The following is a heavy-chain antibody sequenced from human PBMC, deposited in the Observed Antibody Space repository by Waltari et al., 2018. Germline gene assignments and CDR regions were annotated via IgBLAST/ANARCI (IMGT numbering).Heavy chain of an antibody. CDR2: IYYSGST. CDR1: GGSISSSSYY. J-gene: IGHJ6*03. CDR3: ARTYYDFWSYYYYMDV. V-gene: IGHV4-39*07. D-gene: IGHD3-3*01. Sequence: QLQLQESGPGLVKPSETLSLTCTVSGGSISSSSYYWGWIRQPPGKGLEWIGSIYYSGSTNYNPSLKSRVTISVDTAKNQFSLKLSSVTAADTAVYYCARTYYDFWSYYYYMDVWGKGTTVIVSS.